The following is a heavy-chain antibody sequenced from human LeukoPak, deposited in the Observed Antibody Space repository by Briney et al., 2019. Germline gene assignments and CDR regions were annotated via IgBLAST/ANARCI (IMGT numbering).Heavy chain of an antibody. V-gene: IGHV3-48*03. CDR1: GFTFSSYE. J-gene: IGHJ6*02. Sequence: GGSLRLSCAASGFTFSSYEMNWVRQAPGKGLEWVSYISSSGSTIYYADSVKGRFTNSRDNAKNSLYLQMNSLRAEDTAVYYCARVSTPARCMDVWGQGTTVTVSS. CDR2: ISSSGSTI. D-gene: IGHD5-24*01. CDR3: ARVSTPARCMDV.